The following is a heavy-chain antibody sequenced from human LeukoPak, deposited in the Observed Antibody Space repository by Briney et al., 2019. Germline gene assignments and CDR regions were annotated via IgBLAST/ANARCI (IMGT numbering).Heavy chain of an antibody. CDR3: ARVSGTMVRGVIDY. V-gene: IGHV4-34*01. CDR1: GGSFSGYY. J-gene: IGHJ4*02. CDR2: INHSGST. Sequence: SETLSLTSAVYGGSFSGYYWSCIRQPPGKGLEWIGEINHSGSTNYNPSLKSRVTISVDTSKNQFSLKLSSVTAADTAVYYCARVSGTMVRGVIDYWGQGTLVTVSS. D-gene: IGHD3-10*01.